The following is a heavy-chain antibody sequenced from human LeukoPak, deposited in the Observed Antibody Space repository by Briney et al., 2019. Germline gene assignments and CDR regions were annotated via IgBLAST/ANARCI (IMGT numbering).Heavy chain of an antibody. CDR3: ARGGGAIDY. CDR1: GDSVSGETTA. CDR2: TYYRSKWYY. Sequence: SQTLSLTCAISGDSVSGETTAWNWIRQSPSRGLEWLGRTYYRSKWYYDYAVSVKSRITINSDTSKNQFSLQLNSVTPEDTAVYYCARGGGAIDYWGQGTLVTVSS. V-gene: IGHV6-1*01. J-gene: IGHJ4*02. D-gene: IGHD2-15*01.